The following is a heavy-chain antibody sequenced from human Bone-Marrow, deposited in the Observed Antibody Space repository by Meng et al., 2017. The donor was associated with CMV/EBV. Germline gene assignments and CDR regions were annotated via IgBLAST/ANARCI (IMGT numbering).Heavy chain of an antibody. CDR2: INPSGGST. CDR3: ARTYYDFWSGYYHYYYFGMDV. V-gene: IGHV1-46*01. Sequence: ASVKVSCKASGYTFTSYYMHWVRQAPGQGLEWMGIINPSGGSTSYAQKFQGRVTMTRDTSTSTVYMELSRLRSDDTAVYYCARTYYDFWSGYYHYYYFGMDVWGQGTTVTVSS. CDR1: GYTFTSYY. D-gene: IGHD3-3*01. J-gene: IGHJ6*02.